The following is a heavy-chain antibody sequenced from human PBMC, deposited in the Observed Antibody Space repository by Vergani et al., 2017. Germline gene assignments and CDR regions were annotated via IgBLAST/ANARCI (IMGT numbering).Heavy chain of an antibody. CDR3: ARACLGRGSWYYYYYMDV. CDR1: GGSISSSSYY. Sequence: QLQLQESGPGLVKPSETLSLTCTVSGGSISSSSYYWGWIRQPPGKGLEWIGSIYYSGSTNYNPSLKSRVTISVDTSKNQFSLKLSSVTTADTAVYYCARACLGRGSWYYYYYMDVWGKGTTVTVSS. J-gene: IGHJ6*03. CDR2: IYYSGST. V-gene: IGHV4-39*07. D-gene: IGHD6-13*01.